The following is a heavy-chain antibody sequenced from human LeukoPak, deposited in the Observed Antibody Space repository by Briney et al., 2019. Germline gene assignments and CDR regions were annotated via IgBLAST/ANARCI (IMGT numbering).Heavy chain of an antibody. V-gene: IGHV1-18*01. CDR2: ITVYNGNT. Sequence: VASVKVSCKASGYAFIDYAFNWVRQAHGQGREWMGGITVYNGNTIYAQKFQARVTITTDTSTRTAYTELRSLRSDDTAVYYCARCSRVAGGTCYSDFWGQGTLVTVSS. J-gene: IGHJ4*02. CDR1: GYAFIDYA. CDR3: ARCSRVAGGTCYSDF. D-gene: IGHD4-23*01.